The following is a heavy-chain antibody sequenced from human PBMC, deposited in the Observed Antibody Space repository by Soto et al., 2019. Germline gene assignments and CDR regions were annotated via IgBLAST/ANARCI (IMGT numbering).Heavy chain of an antibody. J-gene: IGHJ5*02. CDR3: ARAGLTGDWFDP. Sequence: QVQLQESGPGLVKASQTRSLTCTVSGGSISSGGYYWSWIRQHPGKGLEWIGYIYYSGSTYNNPSLKSRVTISVDTSKNQFSLKLSSVPAADTAVYYCARAGLTGDWFDPWGQGTLVTVSS. V-gene: IGHV4-31*03. D-gene: IGHD7-27*01. CDR2: IYYSGST. CDR1: GGSISSGGYY.